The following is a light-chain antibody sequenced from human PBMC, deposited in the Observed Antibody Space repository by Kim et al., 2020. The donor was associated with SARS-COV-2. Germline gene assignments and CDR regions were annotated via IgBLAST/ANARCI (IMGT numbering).Light chain of an antibody. CDR3: QHYDNWPPYT. J-gene: IGKJ2*01. CDR1: QSVGIN. CDR2: GAS. V-gene: IGKV3-15*01. Sequence: VSAGEIAILSCRASQSVGINVAWFQQKLGQAPRLLIYGASTRDTDTPPRVSGSGSETEFTLKITSLQSEDFAVYFCQHYDNWPPYTFGQGTKLEI.